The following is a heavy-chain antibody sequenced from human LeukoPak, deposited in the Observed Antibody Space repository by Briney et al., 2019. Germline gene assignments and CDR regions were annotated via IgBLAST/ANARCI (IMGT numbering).Heavy chain of an antibody. D-gene: IGHD3-3*01. V-gene: IGHV1-69*04. Sequence: SVKVSCKASGGTFSSYAISWVRQAPGQGLEWMGRIIPILGIANYAQKFQGRVTITADKSTSTAYMELSSLRSEDTAVYYCARTDITIFGVVITYYYCGMDVWGQGTTVTVSS. CDR2: IIPILGIA. CDR1: GGTFSSYA. CDR3: ARTDITIFGVVITYYYCGMDV. J-gene: IGHJ6*02.